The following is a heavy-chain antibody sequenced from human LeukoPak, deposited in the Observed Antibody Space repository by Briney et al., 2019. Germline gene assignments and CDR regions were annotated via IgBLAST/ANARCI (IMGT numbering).Heavy chain of an antibody. CDR2: FDPEDGET. Sequence: ASVNASCKVSGYTLTELSMHWVRQAPGKRLEWMGGFDPEDGETIYAQKFQCRVTMTEDTSTDTAYMELSSMRSEDTAVYYCATGRWYSGSYYVTPDYWGQGTLVTVSS. CDR1: GYTLTELS. CDR3: ATGRWYSGSYYVTPDY. J-gene: IGHJ4*02. D-gene: IGHD1-26*01. V-gene: IGHV1-24*01.